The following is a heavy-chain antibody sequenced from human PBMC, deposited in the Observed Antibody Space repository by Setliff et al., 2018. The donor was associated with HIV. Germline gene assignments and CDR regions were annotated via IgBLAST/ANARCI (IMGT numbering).Heavy chain of an antibody. Sequence: ASVKVSCKSSGYTFNNFGVSWVRQAPGQGLEWLGYINGYSGKTHFSPRLQGRLTLTTDTSTDTVYLELRSLISDDTAIYYCAREAPRYASGAFDFWGQGTMVTVSS. J-gene: IGHJ3*01. V-gene: IGHV1-18*01. CDR3: AREAPRYASGAFDF. CDR2: INGYSGKT. CDR1: GYTFNNFG. D-gene: IGHD3-10*01.